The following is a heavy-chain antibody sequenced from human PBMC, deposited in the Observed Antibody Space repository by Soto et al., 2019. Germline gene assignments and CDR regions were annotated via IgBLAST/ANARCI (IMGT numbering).Heavy chain of an antibody. J-gene: IGHJ4*02. CDR3: ARLDWLLYIFDY. V-gene: IGHV4-59*01. Sequence: SETLSLTCTVSGGSISSYYWSWIRQPPGKGLEWIGYIYYSGSTNYNPSLKSRVTISVDTSKNQFSLKLSSVTAADTAVYYCARLDWLLYIFDYWGQGTLVTVS. CDR1: GGSISSYY. D-gene: IGHD3-9*01. CDR2: IYYSGST.